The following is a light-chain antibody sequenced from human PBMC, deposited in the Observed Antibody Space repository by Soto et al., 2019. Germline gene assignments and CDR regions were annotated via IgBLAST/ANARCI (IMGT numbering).Light chain of an antibody. CDR3: QQYGSSSIT. CDR2: GAS. CDR1: QSVSSSY. J-gene: IGKJ5*01. V-gene: IGKV3-20*01. Sequence: VWTQSPGTLSLSPGERATLSCRASQSVSSSYLAWYQQKPGQAPRLLICGASSRATGIPDRFSGSGSGTDFTLTISRLEPEDFAVYYCQQYGSSSITFGQGTRLEIK.